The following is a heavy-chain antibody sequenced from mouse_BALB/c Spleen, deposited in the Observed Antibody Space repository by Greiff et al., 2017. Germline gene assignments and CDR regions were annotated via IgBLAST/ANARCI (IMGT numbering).Heavy chain of an antibody. CDR3: ARAGYDVMDY. J-gene: IGHJ4*01. V-gene: IGHV3-6*02. CDR2: ISYDGSN. Sequence: EVKVEESGPGLVKPSQSLSLTCSVTGYSITSGYYWNWIRQFPGNKLEWMGYISYDGSNNYNPSLKNRISITRDTSKNQFFLKLNSVTTEDTATYYCARAGYDVMDYWGQGTSVTVSS. CDR1: GYSITSGYY. D-gene: IGHD2-2*01.